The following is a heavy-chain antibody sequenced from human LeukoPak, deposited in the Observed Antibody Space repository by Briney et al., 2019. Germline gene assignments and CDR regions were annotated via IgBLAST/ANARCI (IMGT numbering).Heavy chain of an antibody. CDR1: GGSIRSYH. CDR2: INSRGDT. V-gene: IGHV4-59*08. D-gene: IGHD2-8*01. J-gene: IGHJ4*02. Sequence: SETLSLTCTVSGGSIRSYHWSWNRQSPGKALEWIAYINSRGDTKYNPSLKSRVTISMDTPKNKFSLKVSSVTDADTALYFCARTTSNGSADYWGQGTQVTVSA. CDR3: ARTTSNGSADY.